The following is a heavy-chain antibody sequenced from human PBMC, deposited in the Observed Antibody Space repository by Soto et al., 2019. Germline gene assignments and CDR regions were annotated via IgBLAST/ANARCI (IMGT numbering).Heavy chain of an antibody. CDR2: ISYDGSNK. J-gene: IGHJ4*02. Sequence: QVQLVESGGGVGQHGRSLRLSCAASGFTFSSYAMHWVRQAPGKGLEWVAVISYDGSNKYYADSVKGRFTISRDNSKNTLYLQMNSLRAEDTAVYYCARARGYSYGNFDYWGQGTLVTVSS. CDR3: ARARGYSYGNFDY. D-gene: IGHD5-18*01. V-gene: IGHV3-30-3*01. CDR1: GFTFSSYA.